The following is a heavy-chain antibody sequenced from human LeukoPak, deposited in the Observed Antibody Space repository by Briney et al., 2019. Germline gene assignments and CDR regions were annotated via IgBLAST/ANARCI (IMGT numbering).Heavy chain of an antibody. Sequence: PSETLSLTCPVSGGSISSYYWSWIRQPPGKGLGWVGYTYSIGSTNYNPSLKSRVTISVDTSKNQFSLKLSSVTAADTAVYYCARGSSSWYPDYYYYYMDVWGKGTTVTVSS. CDR3: ARGSSSWYPDYYYYYMDV. CDR1: GGSISSYY. V-gene: IGHV4-59*01. CDR2: TYSIGST. J-gene: IGHJ6*03. D-gene: IGHD6-13*01.